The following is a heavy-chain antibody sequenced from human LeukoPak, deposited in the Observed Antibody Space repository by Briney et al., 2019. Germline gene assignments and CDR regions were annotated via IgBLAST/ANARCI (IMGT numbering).Heavy chain of an antibody. J-gene: IGHJ4*02. D-gene: IGHD6-19*01. V-gene: IGHV5-51*01. CDR3: ARASTDNAGWHRGSFDY. CDR1: GYSFTNYW. Sequence: GESLKVSCQTSGYSFTNYWIGWVRQMPGKGLEWMGIIYSGDSDPRYSPSFQGQVTISADKSVSTAYLQWSSLRASDTAIYYCARASTDNAGWHRGSFDYWGQGTLVTVSS. CDR2: IYSGDSDP.